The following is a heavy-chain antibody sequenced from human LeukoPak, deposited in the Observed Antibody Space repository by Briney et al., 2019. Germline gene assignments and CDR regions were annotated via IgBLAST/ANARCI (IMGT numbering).Heavy chain of an antibody. Sequence: SQTLSLTCTVSGGSISSGSYYWSWIRQPAGKGLEWIGRIYTSGSTNYNPSLKSRVTISVDTPKNQFSLKLSSVTAADTAVYYCARAIITMVRGVSAPNWFDPWGQGTLVTVSS. D-gene: IGHD3-10*01. CDR2: IYTSGST. CDR3: ARAIITMVRGVSAPNWFDP. V-gene: IGHV4-61*02. CDR1: GGSISSGSYY. J-gene: IGHJ5*02.